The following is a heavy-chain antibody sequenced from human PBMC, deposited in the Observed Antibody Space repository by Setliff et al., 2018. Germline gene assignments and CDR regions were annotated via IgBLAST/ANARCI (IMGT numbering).Heavy chain of an antibody. CDR2: IYYSGST. J-gene: IGHJ3*02. CDR3: ARGGNDYKWGAFDI. D-gene: IGHD4-4*01. Sequence: SETLSLTCTVSGGSISSYYWSWIRQPPGKGLGWIGYIYYSGSTNYNPSLKSRVTISVDTSKNQFSLKLSSVTAADTAVYYCARGGNDYKWGAFDIWGQGTMVTVS. V-gene: IGHV4-59*01. CDR1: GGSISSYY.